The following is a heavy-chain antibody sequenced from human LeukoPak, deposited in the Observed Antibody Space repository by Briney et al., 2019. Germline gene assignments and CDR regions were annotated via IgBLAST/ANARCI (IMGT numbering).Heavy chain of an antibody. CDR2: ISYSGGT. V-gene: IGHV4-39*02. Sequence: SETLSLTCTVSDGSIINNNHYWGWTRQPPGKGLEWIGSISYSGGTAYSPSLRSRVTISVDTSKNQFSLKVNSVTAADTAVYYCAREVEYYDSSGYRPHAFDIWGQGTLVTVSS. D-gene: IGHD3-22*01. J-gene: IGHJ3*02. CDR3: AREVEYYDSSGYRPHAFDI. CDR1: DGSIINNNHY.